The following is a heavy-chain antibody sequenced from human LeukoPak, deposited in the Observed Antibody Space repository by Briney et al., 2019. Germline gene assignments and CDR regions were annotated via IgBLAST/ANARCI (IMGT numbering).Heavy chain of an antibody. CDR2: ISSSGSTI. V-gene: IGHV3-48*03. CDR1: GFTFSSYE. Sequence: GGSLRLSCAASGFTFSSYEMNWVRQAPGKGLEWVSYISSSGSTIYYADSVKGRFTISRDNAKNSLYLQMNSLRAEDTAVYYCASGIGYYYDVTTKFDIWGQGTMVTVSS. CDR3: ASGIGYYYDVTTKFDI. D-gene: IGHD3-22*01. J-gene: IGHJ3*02.